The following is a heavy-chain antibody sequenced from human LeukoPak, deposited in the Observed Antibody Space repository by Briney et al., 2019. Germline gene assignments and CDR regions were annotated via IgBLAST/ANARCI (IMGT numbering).Heavy chain of an antibody. D-gene: IGHD4-23*01. Sequence: SETLSLTCTVSGDSISHYYWSWIRQPPGKGLEWIGYIFYSGSTNYNPSLKSRVTISVDTSKNQFSLKLSSVTAADTAVYYCASRCGGNSDSCWFDPWGQGTLVTVSS. CDR1: GDSISHYY. V-gene: IGHV4-59*12. CDR2: IFYSGST. J-gene: IGHJ5*02. CDR3: ASRCGGNSDSCWFDP.